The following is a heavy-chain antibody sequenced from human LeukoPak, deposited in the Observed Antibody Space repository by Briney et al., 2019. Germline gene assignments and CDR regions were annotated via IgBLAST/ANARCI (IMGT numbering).Heavy chain of an antibody. CDR1: EFMFSDYW. CDR3: ATYDNWVAGDV. V-gene: IGHV3-7*01. D-gene: IGHD1-1*01. Sequence: GGSLTLSCAASEFMFSDYWMSWVRQAPGKGPAWVASINKDGSEEYYADSVKGRFTVSRDNAKNSLFLQMNNLRVEDTAIYYCATYDNWVAGDVWGQGTTVSVSS. J-gene: IGHJ6*02. CDR2: INKDGSEE.